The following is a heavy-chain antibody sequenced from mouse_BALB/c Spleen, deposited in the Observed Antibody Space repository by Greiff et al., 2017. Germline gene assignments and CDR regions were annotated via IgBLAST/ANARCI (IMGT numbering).Heavy chain of an antibody. Sequence: VQLVESGGGLVQPGASRKLSCAASGFTFSSFGMHWVRQAPEQGLEWVAYISRGSSTIYYADTVKGRFTISRDNPKNTLFLQLTSLRSEDTAMYDCARGGRYDEMDDWGQGTSVTVAS. CDR1: GFTFSSFG. CDR3: ARGGRYDEMDD. D-gene: IGHD2-14*01. CDR2: ISRGSSTI. V-gene: IGHV5-17*02. J-gene: IGHJ4*01.